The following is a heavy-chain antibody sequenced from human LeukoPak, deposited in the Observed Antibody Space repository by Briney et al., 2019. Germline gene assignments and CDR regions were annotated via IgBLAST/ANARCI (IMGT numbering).Heavy chain of an antibody. J-gene: IGHJ4*02. Sequence: GGSLRLSCAASGFTFSSYSMNWVRQAPGKGLEWASSISSSSSYIYYADSVKGRFTISRDNAKNSLYLQMNSLRAEDTAVYYCARDPSSPYSSSWYINRYYFDYWGQGTLVTVSS. V-gene: IGHV3-21*01. CDR1: GFTFSSYS. CDR2: ISSSSSYI. CDR3: ARDPSSPYSSSWYINRYYFDY. D-gene: IGHD6-13*01.